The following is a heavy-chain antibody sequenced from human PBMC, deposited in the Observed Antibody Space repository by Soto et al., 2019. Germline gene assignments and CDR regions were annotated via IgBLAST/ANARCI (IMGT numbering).Heavy chain of an antibody. CDR2: IIPILGIV. Sequence: QVQLVQSGAEVKKPGSSLKVSCEASGGALSSNTISWVRQAPGQGLEWMGRIIPILGIVNYAQKFQGRVTITADKSTSTAYLELSSLRSEDTAVYYCGRNYDWGQGTLVTVSS. CDR1: GGALSSNT. J-gene: IGHJ4*02. D-gene: IGHD1-7*01. CDR3: GRNYD. V-gene: IGHV1-69*02.